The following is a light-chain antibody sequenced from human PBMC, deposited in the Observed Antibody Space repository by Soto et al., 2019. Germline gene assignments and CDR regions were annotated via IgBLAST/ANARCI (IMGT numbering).Light chain of an antibody. J-gene: IGKJ2*01. Sequence: VLTQSPLSLSVTPGQSASISCTSSQSLVYSNGRTYLYWYLQKPGQTPQLLIYEFSNRFSGVPDSISGSGSGTDFTLEIGRVEADDVGVYYCMQSLHLPLYTWGQGTKLEI. CDR1: QSLVYSNGRTY. CDR2: EFS. V-gene: IGKV2D-29*01. CDR3: MQSLHLPLYT.